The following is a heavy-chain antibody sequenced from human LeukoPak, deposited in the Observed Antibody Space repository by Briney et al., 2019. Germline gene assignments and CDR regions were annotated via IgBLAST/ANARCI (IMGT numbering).Heavy chain of an antibody. CDR2: INHSGST. J-gene: IGHJ4*02. CDR3: ARDSRYSYGFDY. CDR1: GGSFSGYY. Sequence: SETLSLTCAVYGGSFSGYYWSWIRQPPGKGLEWIGEINHSGSTNYNPSLKSRVTISVDTSKNQFSLKLSSVTAADTAVYYCARDSRYSYGFDYWGQGTLVTVSS. D-gene: IGHD5-18*01. V-gene: IGHV4-34*01.